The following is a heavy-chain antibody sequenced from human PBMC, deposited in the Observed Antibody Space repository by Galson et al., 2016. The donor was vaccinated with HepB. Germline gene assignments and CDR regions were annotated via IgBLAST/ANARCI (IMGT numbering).Heavy chain of an antibody. CDR3: AKGRSGYYLFDN. Sequence: SLRLSCAASGFMFSSYGMHWVRLAPGKGLEWVAVISYDGSNKYHADSVKGRFTISRDNSKNTLYLQMNSLRAEDTAVYYCAKGRSGYYLFDNWGQGTLVTVSS. D-gene: IGHD3-22*01. CDR2: ISYDGSNK. CDR1: GFMFSSYG. J-gene: IGHJ4*02. V-gene: IGHV3-30*18.